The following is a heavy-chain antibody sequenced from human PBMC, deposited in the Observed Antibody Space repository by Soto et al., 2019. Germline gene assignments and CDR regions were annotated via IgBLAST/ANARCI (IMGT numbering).Heavy chain of an antibody. CDR1: GYTFTDYD. J-gene: IGHJ4*02. CDR2: ISAYNGNT. V-gene: IGHV1-18*01. CDR3: ARDRRTHEY. Sequence: QGQLVQSGVEVKKPGASVKVSCKASGYTFTDYDISWVRQAPGQGLEWMGWISAYNGNTNYAQNLQDRVTMTTDTSTSTAYMELRSLRSDDTAVYYCARDRRTHEYWGQGTLIAGSS.